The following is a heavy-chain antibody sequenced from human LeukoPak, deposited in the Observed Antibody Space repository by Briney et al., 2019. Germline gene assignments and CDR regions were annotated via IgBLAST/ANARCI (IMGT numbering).Heavy chain of an antibody. CDR2: INSDGSST. CDR3: ARDGSSWGNWFDS. J-gene: IGHJ5*01. V-gene: IGHV3-74*01. D-gene: IGHD6-13*01. Sequence: GGSLRLSCAASGFTFSSYWIHWVRRAPGKGLVWVSRINSDGSSTSYADSVKGRFTISRDNAKNTLYLQMNSLRAEDTAVYYCARDGSSWGNWFDSWGQGTLVTVSS. CDR1: GFTFSSYW.